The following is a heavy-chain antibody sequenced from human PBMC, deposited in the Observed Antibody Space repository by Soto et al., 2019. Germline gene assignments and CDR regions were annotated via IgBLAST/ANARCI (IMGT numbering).Heavy chain of an antibody. Sequence: ASVKVSCKASGYTFTSYGISWVRQAPGQGLEWMGWISAYNGNTNYAQKLQGRVTMTTDTSTNTAYMELRSLRSEDTAVYYCATNADQQWLYFDYWGQGTLVTVSS. V-gene: IGHV1-18*01. CDR2: ISAYNGNT. D-gene: IGHD6-19*01. J-gene: IGHJ4*02. CDR1: GYTFTSYG. CDR3: ATNADQQWLYFDY.